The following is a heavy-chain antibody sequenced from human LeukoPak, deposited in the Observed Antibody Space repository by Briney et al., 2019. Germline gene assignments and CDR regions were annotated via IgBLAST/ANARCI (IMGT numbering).Heavy chain of an antibody. CDR3: AKDRGNRYDYSNFWGEGPFDY. J-gene: IGHJ4*02. CDR2: IKQDGSEK. Sequence: TGGSLRLSCAASGFTFSSYWMSWVRQAPGKGLEWVANIKQDGSEKYYVDSVKGRFTISRDNAKNSLYLQMNSLRAEDTAVYYCAKDRGNRYDYSNFWGEGPFDYWGQGTLVTVSS. CDR1: GFTFSSYW. V-gene: IGHV3-7*01. D-gene: IGHD4-11*01.